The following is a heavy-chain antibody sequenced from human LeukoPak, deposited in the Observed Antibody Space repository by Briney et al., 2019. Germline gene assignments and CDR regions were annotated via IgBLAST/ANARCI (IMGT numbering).Heavy chain of an antibody. Sequence: PSETLSLTCTVSGGSISSSSYYWGWIRQPPGKGLEWIGSIYTSGSTNYNPSLKSRVTMSVDTSKNQFSLKLSSVTAADTAVYYCARESGADNWFDPWGQGTLVTVSS. CDR2: IYTSGST. D-gene: IGHD3-10*01. CDR1: GGSISSSSYY. CDR3: ARESGADNWFDP. J-gene: IGHJ5*02. V-gene: IGHV4-39*07.